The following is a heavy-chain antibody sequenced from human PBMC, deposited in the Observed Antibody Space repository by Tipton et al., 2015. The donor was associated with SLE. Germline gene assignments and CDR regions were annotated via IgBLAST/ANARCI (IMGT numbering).Heavy chain of an antibody. CDR3: AKGGTGKFDY. Sequence: GSLRLSCAASGFTFSNYGMSWVRQAPGKGLEWVSDFSDGGSSTYYVDSVKGRFTISRDNSKNMLYLQMNSLRVEDTAVYYCAKGGTGKFDYWGQGTLVTVSP. V-gene: IGHV3-23*01. D-gene: IGHD7-27*01. CDR2: FSDGGSST. CDR1: GFTFSNYG. J-gene: IGHJ4*02.